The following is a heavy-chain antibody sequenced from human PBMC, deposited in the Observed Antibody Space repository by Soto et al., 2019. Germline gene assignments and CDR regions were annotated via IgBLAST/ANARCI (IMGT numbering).Heavy chain of an antibody. Sequence: SVKVSCKASGGTFSSYAISWVRQAPGQGLEWMGGIIPIFGTANYAQKFQGRVTVTADESTSTAYMELSSLRSEDTAVDCCARGRRGYSSGRQLDDWGQGTLVTVSS. V-gene: IGHV1-69*13. CDR2: IIPIFGTA. CDR1: GGTFSSYA. CDR3: ARGRRGYSSGRQLDD. J-gene: IGHJ4*02. D-gene: IGHD6-19*01.